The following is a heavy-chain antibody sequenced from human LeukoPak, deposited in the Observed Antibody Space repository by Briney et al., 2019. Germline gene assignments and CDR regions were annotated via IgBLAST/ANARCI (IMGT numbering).Heavy chain of an antibody. Sequence: GGSLRLSCAASGFTFSSYSMNWVRQAPGKGLEWVSSISSSSSYIYYADSVKGRFTVSRDNAKNSLYLQMNSLRAEDTALYYCAKDTNSGSYGAFDIWGQGTMVTVSS. CDR2: ISSSSSYI. D-gene: IGHD1-26*01. CDR3: AKDTNSGSYGAFDI. J-gene: IGHJ3*02. CDR1: GFTFSSYS. V-gene: IGHV3-21*04.